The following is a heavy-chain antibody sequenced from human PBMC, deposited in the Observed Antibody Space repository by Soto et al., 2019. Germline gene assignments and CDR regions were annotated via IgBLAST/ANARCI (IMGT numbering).Heavy chain of an antibody. V-gene: IGHV1-18*01. CDR2: IIAYNGNT. J-gene: IGHJ6*02. D-gene: IGHD2-2*01. CDR3: AREGVCSSTSCYYYYYYGIDV. CDR1: GYTFTSYG. Sequence: QVQLVQSGAEVKKPGASVKVSCKASGYTFTSYGIIWVRQAPGQGLEWMVWIIAYNGNTNYAQQLQGRVTMTTDTSTSTADMELRSLRSDDTAVDYGAREGVCSSTSCYYYYYYGIDVWGQGTTVTVSS.